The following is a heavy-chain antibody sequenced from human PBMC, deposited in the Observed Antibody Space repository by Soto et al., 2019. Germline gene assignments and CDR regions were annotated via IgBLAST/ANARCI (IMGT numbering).Heavy chain of an antibody. CDR2: IYWDDDK. Sequence: QITLKESGPTLVKPTQTLTLTRTFSGFSLSTSGVGVGWIRQPPGKALEWLALIYWDDDKRYSPSLKSRLTITKDTSKNQVVLTMTNMDPVDTATYYCARDSSGYYGFDYWGQGTLVTVSS. V-gene: IGHV2-5*02. CDR3: ARDSSGYYGFDY. CDR1: GFSLSTSGVG. D-gene: IGHD3-22*01. J-gene: IGHJ4*02.